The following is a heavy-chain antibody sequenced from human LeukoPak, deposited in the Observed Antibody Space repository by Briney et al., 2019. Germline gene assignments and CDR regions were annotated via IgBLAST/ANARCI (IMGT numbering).Heavy chain of an antibody. J-gene: IGHJ5*01. CDR2: ITSSGGT. D-gene: IGHD4-17*01. V-gene: IGHV3-23*01. CDR1: GFTFSSYP. Sequence: PGGSLRLSCAACGFTFSSYPVSLVRQAPGRGLEWVSAITSSGGTYYIPSVRGRFIVSRDNSRNTLYLQMNGLTAEDTAIYYCAKEDYRDHTTGFDSWGQGTLVTVSS. CDR3: AKEDYRDHTTGFDS.